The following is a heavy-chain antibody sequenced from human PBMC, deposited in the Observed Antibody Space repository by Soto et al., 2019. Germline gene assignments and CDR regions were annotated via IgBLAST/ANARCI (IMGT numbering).Heavy chain of an antibody. Sequence: ASVKVSCKASGYTFTSYDINWVRQATGQGLEWMGRMNPNSGDTGYEQKFRGRVTMTRNTSISTAYMELSSLRSEDTAVYYCARARGYCTSTSCSHEYDYWGQGTLVTVSS. V-gene: IGHV1-8*01. D-gene: IGHD2-2*01. J-gene: IGHJ4*02. CDR2: MNPNSGDT. CDR1: GYTFTSYD. CDR3: ARARGYCTSTSCSHEYDY.